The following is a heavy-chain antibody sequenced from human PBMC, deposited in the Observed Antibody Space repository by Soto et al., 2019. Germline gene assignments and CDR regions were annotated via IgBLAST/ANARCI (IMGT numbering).Heavy chain of an antibody. Sequence: RRLSCVASGFTFDTYGIHWVRQAPGKGLQWVALISYEGSNTYYADSVRGRFTISRDNSKNTLYLQMNTLRPEDTGLYYCARVTPGNNLYYFSGLDFWGQGTSVTVSS. CDR1: GFTFDTYG. V-gene: IGHV3-30-3*01. D-gene: IGHD1-1*01. CDR2: ISYEGSNT. J-gene: IGHJ6*02. CDR3: ARVTPGNNLYYFSGLDF.